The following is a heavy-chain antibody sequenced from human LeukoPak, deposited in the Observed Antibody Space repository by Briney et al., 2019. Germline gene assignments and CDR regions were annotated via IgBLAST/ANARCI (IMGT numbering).Heavy chain of an antibody. V-gene: IGHV1-8*01. CDR3: ARVTGGDGYKGE. CDR1: GYTFTSYD. D-gene: IGHD5-24*01. CDR2: MNPNSGNT. Sequence: ASVKVSCKASGYTFTSYDINWVRQATGQGLEWMGWMNPNSGNTGYAQKFQGRVTMTRNTSISTAYMALSSLRSEDTAVYYCARVTGGDGYKGEWGQGTLVTVSS. J-gene: IGHJ4*02.